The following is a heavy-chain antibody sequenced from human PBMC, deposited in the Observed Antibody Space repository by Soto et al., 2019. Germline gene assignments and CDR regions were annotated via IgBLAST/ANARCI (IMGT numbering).Heavy chain of an antibody. V-gene: IGHV1-2*02. Sequence: QVQLVQSGSEVKKPGASVKVSCKASGYTFTGYYMHWVRQAPGQGLEWMGWINPNSGGTNFAQKFQSRVTMTRDTSISTAYMELSRLTSDDTAMYYCARAITPSPTNRTAVVQSAIYYWGQGTLVSVSS. J-gene: IGHJ4*02. CDR1: GYTFTGYY. CDR3: ARAITPSPTNRTAVVQSAIYY. CDR2: INPNSGGT. D-gene: IGHD2-2*02.